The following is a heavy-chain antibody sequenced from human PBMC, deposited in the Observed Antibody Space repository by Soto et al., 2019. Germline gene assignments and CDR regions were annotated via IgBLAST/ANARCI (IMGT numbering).Heavy chain of an antibody. V-gene: IGHV3-72*01. J-gene: IGHJ4*02. CDR2: TRNKANSYTT. D-gene: IGHD2-15*01. CDR3: ARADCSGGSCYFDY. CDR1: GFTFSVHY. Sequence: PAGSLTLSCPASGFTFSVHYMDCVRPPPKNGLEWIGRTRNKANSYTTEYAASVKGRFTISRDDSKNSLYLQMNSLKTEDTAVYYCARADCSGGSCYFDYWGQGTLVTVSS.